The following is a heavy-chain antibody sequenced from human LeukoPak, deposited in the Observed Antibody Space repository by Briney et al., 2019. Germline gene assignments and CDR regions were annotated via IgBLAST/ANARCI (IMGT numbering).Heavy chain of an antibody. CDR3: AKDGGTVCHVINYSFDS. D-gene: IGHD1-1*01. V-gene: IGHV3-30*18. CDR2: ISYDGSNK. J-gene: IGHJ4*02. CDR1: GFTFSSYG. Sequence: GGSLRLSCAASGFTFSSYGMHWVRQAPGKGLEWVAVISYDGSNKYYADSVKGRFTISRDNSKNTLYLQMNNLRTEDTAVYYCAKDGGTVCHVINYSFDSWGQGTLVTVSS.